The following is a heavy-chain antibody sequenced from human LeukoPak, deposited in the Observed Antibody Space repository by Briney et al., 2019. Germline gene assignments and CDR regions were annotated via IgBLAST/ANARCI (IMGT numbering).Heavy chain of an antibody. CDR2: IYYGGRT. CDR3: ATSVTSSSGWYYGY. V-gene: IGHV4-39*01. CDR1: GGSNSSLSYY. D-gene: IGHD6-19*01. J-gene: IGHJ4*02. Sequence: PSETLSLTCSVSGGSNSSLSYYWGWVRQPPGKGLEWIGSIYYGGRTYYNPSLKSRVTMPVDTSKNQFSLKLSSVTAADTAIYYCATSVTSSSGWYYGYWGQGSLVTVSS.